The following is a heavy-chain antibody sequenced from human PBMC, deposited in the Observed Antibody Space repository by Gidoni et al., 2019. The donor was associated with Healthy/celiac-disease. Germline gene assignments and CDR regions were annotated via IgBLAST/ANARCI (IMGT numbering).Heavy chain of an antibody. CDR2: IYYSGST. D-gene: IGHD3-10*01. Sequence: SSYYWGWIRQPPGKGLEWIGSIYYSGSTYYNPSLKSRVTISVDTSKNQFSLKLSSVTAADTAVYYCARDSIMVRGVIINESVNYYYGMDVWGQGTTVTVSS. CDR1: SSYY. V-gene: IGHV4-39*07. CDR3: ARDSIMVRGVIINESVNYYYGMDV. J-gene: IGHJ6*02.